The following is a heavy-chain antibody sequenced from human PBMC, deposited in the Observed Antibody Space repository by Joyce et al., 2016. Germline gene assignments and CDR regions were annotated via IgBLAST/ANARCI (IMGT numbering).Heavy chain of an antibody. D-gene: IGHD4/OR15-4a*01. Sequence: QVHLVQSGAEVKRPGASVKLSCKASGYTFANYYIHWVRQAPGQGLEWLGVINRNSGNTGHTQKFQGRVTMTKDTSTSTVYMELRSLRSEDTAVYYCARAHRQMVLVAPPGDYWGQGTLVTVSS. CDR1: GYTFANYY. J-gene: IGHJ4*02. V-gene: IGHV1-46*01. CDR3: ARAHRQMVLVAPPGDY. CDR2: INRNSGNT.